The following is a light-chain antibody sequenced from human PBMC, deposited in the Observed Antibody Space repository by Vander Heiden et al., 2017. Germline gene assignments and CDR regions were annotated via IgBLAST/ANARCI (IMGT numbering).Light chain of an antibody. V-gene: IGKV3-11*01. J-gene: IGKJ5*01. CDR2: DAS. Sequence: EIVLTQSPATLSLSPGERATLSCRASQSVSNYLAWYQQKPGQAPRLLIYDASNSATGVPARFSGSGSGTDFTLTISSLEPEDFAVYYCQQRSKWLTFGQGTRLEIK. CDR3: QQRSKWLT. CDR1: QSVSNY.